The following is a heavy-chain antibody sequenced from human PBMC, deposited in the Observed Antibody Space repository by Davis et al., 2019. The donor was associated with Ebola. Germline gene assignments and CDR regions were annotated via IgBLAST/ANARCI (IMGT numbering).Heavy chain of an antibody. CDR3: ASGGYNPFDFGY. J-gene: IGHJ4*02. V-gene: IGHV4-4*02. Sequence: MPSETLSLTCAVSGCSSSSSNWWSWVRQPPGKGLEWIGEIYHSGSTNYNPSLKCRVTISVDTSKNQFSLKLSSVTAADTAVYYCASGGYNPFDFGYWGQGTLVTVSS. D-gene: IGHD5-24*01. CDR1: GCSSSSSNW. CDR2: IYHSGST.